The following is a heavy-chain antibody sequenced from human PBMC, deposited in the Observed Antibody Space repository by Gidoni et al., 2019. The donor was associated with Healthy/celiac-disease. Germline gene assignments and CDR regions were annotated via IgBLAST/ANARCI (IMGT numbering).Heavy chain of an antibody. CDR3: AKDPPWGVVVVAATRHDGFDI. D-gene: IGHD2-15*01. CDR1: AFTFSTYA. Sequence: EVQVLESGGGLVQPGGSLSLSCGASAFTFSTYALSWVRQAPGKGLEWVSAIRGSGGSTDYADSVKGRFTISRDNSKNTLYLQMNTLRAEDTAVYYCAKDPPWGVVVVAATRHDGFDIWGQGTMVTVSS. J-gene: IGHJ3*02. V-gene: IGHV3-23*01. CDR2: IRGSGGST.